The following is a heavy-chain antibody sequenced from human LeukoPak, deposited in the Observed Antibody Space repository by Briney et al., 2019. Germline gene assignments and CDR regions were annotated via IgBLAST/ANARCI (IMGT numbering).Heavy chain of an antibody. CDR2: ISSSGSTI. CDR3: ASRPYGFLGPFYY. V-gene: IGHV3-48*03. CDR1: GSTFSYYE. D-gene: IGHD3/OR15-3a*01. J-gene: IGHJ4*02. Sequence: GGSLRLSCAVSGSTFSYYEINWVRQAPGKGLEWISYISSSGSTIYYADSVRGRFAISRDNAKNSLFLQMNSLRAEDTAVYFCASRPYGFLGPFYYWGLGTLVTVSS.